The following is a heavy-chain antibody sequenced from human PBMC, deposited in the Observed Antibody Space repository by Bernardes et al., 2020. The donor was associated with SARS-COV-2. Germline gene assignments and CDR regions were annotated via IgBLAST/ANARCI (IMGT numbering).Heavy chain of an antibody. CDR1: GVSISSYY. CDR3: AGTTKWLAFDI. Sequence: SETLSLTCTVSGVSISSYYWSWVRQTPGKGLEYIGCVYNSGSTNYNPSLKSRVTTSLDTSKNQFSLKVSSVTAADTAVYYCAGTTKWLAFDIGGRGTMVTVSS. J-gene: IGHJ3*02. V-gene: IGHV4-59*08. D-gene: IGHD4-4*01. CDR2: VYNSGST.